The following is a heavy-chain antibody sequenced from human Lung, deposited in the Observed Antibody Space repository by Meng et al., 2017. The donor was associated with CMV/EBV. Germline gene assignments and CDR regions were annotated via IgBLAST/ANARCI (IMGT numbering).Heavy chain of an antibody. J-gene: IGHJ4*02. CDR2: IRHDGTNK. D-gene: IGHD3-16*01. CDR1: GFRFDDYG. CDR3: AKDLLLFGGPNAYFDQ. V-gene: IGHV3-30*02. Sequence: GESLKISCAASGFRFDDYGMHWVRQTSGKGLEWVAFIRHDGTNKFYGDSVKGRFTISRDNSKNTVYLQMNSLRPEETAVYDCAKDLLLFGGPNAYFDQWGQGTLVTVSS.